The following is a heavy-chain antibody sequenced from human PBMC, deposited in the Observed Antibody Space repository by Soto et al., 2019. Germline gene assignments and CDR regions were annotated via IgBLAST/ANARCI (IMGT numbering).Heavy chain of an antibody. CDR1: GGSISSGGYY. J-gene: IGHJ4*02. V-gene: IGHV4-31*03. CDR2: IYYSGGT. CDR3: ARNYPIGNTWTYSDY. Sequence: SETLSLTCTVSGGSISSGGYYWSWIRQHPGKGLEWIGYIYYSGGTYYNPSLKSRVTISVDTSKTQFSLKVSSVTAADTAIYFCARNYPIGNTWTYSDYWGRGTLVTVSS. D-gene: IGHD1-1*01.